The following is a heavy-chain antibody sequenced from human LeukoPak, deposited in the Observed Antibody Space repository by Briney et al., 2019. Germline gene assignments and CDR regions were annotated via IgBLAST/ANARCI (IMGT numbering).Heavy chain of an antibody. D-gene: IGHD3-22*01. CDR2: INPSGGST. Sequence: ASVKVSCKASGYTFTNYYMYWVRQAPGQGLEWMGIINPSGGSTTYAQKFKGRVTMTRDTSTSTVYMELSSLRSEDTALYYCARAYYYDSSAYYPGGDYWGQETLVTVSS. J-gene: IGHJ4*02. CDR3: ARAYYYDSSAYYPGGDY. CDR1: GYTFTNYY. V-gene: IGHV1-46*01.